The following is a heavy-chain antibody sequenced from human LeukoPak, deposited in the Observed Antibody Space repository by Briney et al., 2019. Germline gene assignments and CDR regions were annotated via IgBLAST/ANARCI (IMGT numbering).Heavy chain of an antibody. CDR2: IYHSGST. J-gene: IGHJ3*02. CDR1: GGSISSGGYY. D-gene: IGHD2-21*02. Sequence: PSQTLSLTCTVSGGSISSGGYYWSWIRQPPGKGLEWIGYIYHSGSTYYNPSLKSRVTISVDTSKNQFSLKLSSVTAADTAVYYCARYSYCGGDCYDAFDIWGQGTMVTVSS. CDR3: ARYSYCGGDCYDAFDI. V-gene: IGHV4-30-2*02.